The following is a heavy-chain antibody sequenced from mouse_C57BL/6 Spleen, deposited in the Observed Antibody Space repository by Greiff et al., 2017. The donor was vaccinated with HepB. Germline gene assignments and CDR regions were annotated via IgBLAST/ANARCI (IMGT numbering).Heavy chain of an antibody. D-gene: IGHD1-1*01. CDR3: ARGGLTTVVANYAMDY. J-gene: IGHJ4*01. CDR2: IYPRSGNT. CDR1: GYTFTSYG. V-gene: IGHV1-81*01. Sequence: VKLVESGAELARPGASVKLSSKASGYTFTSYGISWVKQRTGQGLEWIGEIYPRSGNTYYNEKFKGKATLTADKSSSTAYMELRSLTSEDSAVYFCARGGLTTVVANYAMDYWGQGTSVTVSS.